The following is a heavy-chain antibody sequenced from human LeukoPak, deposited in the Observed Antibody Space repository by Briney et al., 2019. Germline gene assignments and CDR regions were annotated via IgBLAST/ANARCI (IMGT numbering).Heavy chain of an antibody. V-gene: IGHV3-21*06. CDR2: ISSSSNHI. CDR3: ARDDGPIDH. D-gene: IGHD5-24*01. Sequence: GGSLSLSCAASGFTFSSYSINWVRQAPGKGLEWVSSISSSSNHIYYADSVKGRFTISRDNAKNSLYLQMNSLRAEDTAVYYCARDDGPIDHWGQGTLVTVSS. J-gene: IGHJ4*02. CDR1: GFTFSSYS.